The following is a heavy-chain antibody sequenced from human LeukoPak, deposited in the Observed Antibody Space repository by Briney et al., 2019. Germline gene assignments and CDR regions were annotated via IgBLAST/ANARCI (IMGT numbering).Heavy chain of an antibody. CDR3: ARGRMAWIQLWLSGTGGGYYFDY. D-gene: IGHD5-18*01. J-gene: IGHJ4*02. CDR1: GGSISSSSYY. V-gene: IGHV4-39*07. Sequence: PSETLSLTCTVSGGSISSSSYYWGWIRQPPGKGLEWIGSIYYSGSTYYNPSLKSRVTISVDTSENQFSLKLSSVTAADTAVYYCARGRMAWIQLWLSGTGGGYYFDYWGQGTLVTVSS. CDR2: IYYSGST.